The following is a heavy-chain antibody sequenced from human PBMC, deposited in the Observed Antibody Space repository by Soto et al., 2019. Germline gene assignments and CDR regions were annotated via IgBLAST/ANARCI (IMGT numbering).Heavy chain of an antibody. CDR2: ISSSSSYI. D-gene: IGHD6-6*01. V-gene: IGHV3-21*01. CDR3: ARDSSSKGFAFDI. Sequence: GESLKISCAASGFTFSSYSMNWVRQAPGKGLEWVSSISSSSSYIYYADSVKGRFTISRDNAKNSLYLQMNSLRAEDTAVYYCARDSSSKGFAFDIWGQGTMVTVSS. J-gene: IGHJ3*02. CDR1: GFTFSSYS.